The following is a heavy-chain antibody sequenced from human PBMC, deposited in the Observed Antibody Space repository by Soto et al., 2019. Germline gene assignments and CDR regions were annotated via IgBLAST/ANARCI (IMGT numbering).Heavy chain of an antibody. V-gene: IGHV3-33*01. D-gene: IGHD3-10*01. CDR1: GFTLSSYG. CDR3: ARDLLVYGSGTFDY. J-gene: IGHJ4*02. CDR2: IWYDGSKK. Sequence: GGSLRLSCAASGFTLSSYGMYWVRQAPGKGLEWVALIWYDGSKKYYADSVKGRFTISRDNSKNTLYLQMDSLRAEDTAVYYCARDLLVYGSGTFDYWGQGTLVTVSS.